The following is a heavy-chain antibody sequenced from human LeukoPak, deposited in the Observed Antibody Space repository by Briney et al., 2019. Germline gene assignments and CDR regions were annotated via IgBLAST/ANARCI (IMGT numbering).Heavy chain of an antibody. J-gene: IGHJ3*02. CDR2: INPNSGGT. V-gene: IGHV1-2*02. CDR1: GYTFTGYY. D-gene: IGHD2-2*01. Sequence: ASVKVSCKASGYTFTGYYMHWVRQAPGQGLEWMGWINPNSGGTNYAQKFQGRVTMTRDTSISTAYMEMSRLRSDDTAVYYCARDHCSSTSCFDAFDIWGQGTMVTVSS. CDR3: ARDHCSSTSCFDAFDI.